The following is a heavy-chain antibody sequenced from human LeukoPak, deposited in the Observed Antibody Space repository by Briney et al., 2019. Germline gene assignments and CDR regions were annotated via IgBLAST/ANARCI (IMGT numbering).Heavy chain of an antibody. J-gene: IGHJ4*02. CDR3: ARDPPVWNYPRKVFAY. CDR1: GFTFDDYA. Sequence: GGSLRLSCAASGFTFDDYAMHWVRQAPGKGLEWVSGISWNSGSIGYADSVKGRFTISRDNAKNSLYLQMNSLRAEDTAVYYCARDPPVWNYPRKVFAYWGQGTLVTVSS. CDR2: ISWNSGSI. V-gene: IGHV3-9*01. D-gene: IGHD1-7*01.